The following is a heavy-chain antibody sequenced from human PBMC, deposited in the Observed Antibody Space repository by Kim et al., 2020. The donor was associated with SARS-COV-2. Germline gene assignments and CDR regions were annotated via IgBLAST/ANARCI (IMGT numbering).Heavy chain of an antibody. J-gene: IGHJ3*02. V-gene: IGHV4-59*01. D-gene: IGHD2-21*02. CDR3: ARVGTAEAFDI. Sequence: TNYNPSLKSRVTISVEPSKNQFSLKLSSVTAADTAVYYCARVGTAEAFDIWGQGTMVTVSS. CDR2: T.